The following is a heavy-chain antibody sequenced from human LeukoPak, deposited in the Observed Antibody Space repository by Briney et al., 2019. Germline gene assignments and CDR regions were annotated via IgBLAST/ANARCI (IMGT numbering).Heavy chain of an antibody. CDR3: ARGLGYFDWFRLGDP. CDR2: IYYSGST. D-gene: IGHD3-9*01. V-gene: IGHV4-59*01. CDR1: GGSISSYY. Sequence: SETLSLTCTVSGGSISSYYWSWIRQPPGKGLEWIGYIYYSGSTYYNPSLKSRVTISVDTSKNQFSLKLSSVTAADTAVYYCARGLGYFDWFRLGDPWGQGTLVTVSS. J-gene: IGHJ5*02.